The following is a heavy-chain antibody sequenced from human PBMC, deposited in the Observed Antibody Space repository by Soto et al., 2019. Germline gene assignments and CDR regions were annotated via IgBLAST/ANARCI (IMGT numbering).Heavy chain of an antibody. D-gene: IGHD3-10*01. CDR2: VSSGSSYI. CDR1: GFTFSTYT. CDR3: ARDILSGGAYPDS. Sequence: GGSLRLSCAASGFTFSTYTMNWVRQAPGKGLEWISSVSSGSSYIYYAGSVKGRFTISRDNAKNSLFLQMNSLRADDTAVYYCARDILSGGAYPDSWGQGTKVTVSS. J-gene: IGHJ5*01. V-gene: IGHV3-21*01.